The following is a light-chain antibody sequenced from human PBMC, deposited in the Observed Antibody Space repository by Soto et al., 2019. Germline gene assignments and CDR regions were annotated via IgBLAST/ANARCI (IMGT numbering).Light chain of an antibody. CDR2: EAS. Sequence: DIQMTQSPTSLSASVGDRVTITCRASQGIRNFVAWYQQKPGKAPKLLIYEASTLQSGVPSRFSGSGSGTDFTLTITSLQTEDVATYACQKYSSVPVFGPGTKVESK. CDR3: QKYSSVPV. V-gene: IGKV1-27*01. CDR1: QGIRNF. J-gene: IGKJ3*01.